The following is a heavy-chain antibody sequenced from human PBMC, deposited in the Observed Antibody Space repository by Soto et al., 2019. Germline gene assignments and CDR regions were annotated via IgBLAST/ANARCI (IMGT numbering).Heavy chain of an antibody. D-gene: IGHD2-2*01. CDR2: IYPGDSDT. CDR3: ARTKGYCSSTSCSKLGAFDI. CDR1: GYSFTSYW. V-gene: IGHV5-51*01. Sequence: PGESLKISCKGSGYSFTSYWIGWVRQMPGKGLEWMGIIYPGDSDTRYSPSFQGQVTISADKSISTAYLQWSSLKASDTAMYYCARTKGYCSSTSCSKLGAFDIWDQGTMVTVSS. J-gene: IGHJ3*02.